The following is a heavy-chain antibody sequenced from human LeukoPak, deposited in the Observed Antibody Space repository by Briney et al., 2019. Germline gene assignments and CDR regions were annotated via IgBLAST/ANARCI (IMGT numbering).Heavy chain of an antibody. J-gene: IGHJ4*02. V-gene: IGHV3-21*01. Sequence: GGSLRLSCAASGSTFSSYSMNWVRQAPGKGLEWVSSISSSSSYIYYADSVKGRFTISRDNAKNSLYQQMNSLRAEDTAVYYCARGRGSYYYDSSGYGGYWGQGTLVTVSS. CDR1: GSTFSSYS. CDR2: ISSSSSYI. CDR3: ARGRGSYYYDSSGYGGY. D-gene: IGHD3-22*01.